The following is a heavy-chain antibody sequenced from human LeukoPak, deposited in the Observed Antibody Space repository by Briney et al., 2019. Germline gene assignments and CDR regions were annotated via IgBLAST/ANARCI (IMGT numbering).Heavy chain of an antibody. V-gene: IGHV3-9*01. Sequence: PGGSLRLSCVASGFTFDDYAMHWVRQAPGKGLEWVSGISWNSGSIGYADSVKGRFTISRDNAKNSLYLQMNSLRAEDTALYYCAKDTYYDFSGVDYWGQGTLVTVSS. J-gene: IGHJ4*02. CDR2: ISWNSGSI. CDR3: AKDTYYDFSGVDY. D-gene: IGHD3-3*01. CDR1: GFTFDDYA.